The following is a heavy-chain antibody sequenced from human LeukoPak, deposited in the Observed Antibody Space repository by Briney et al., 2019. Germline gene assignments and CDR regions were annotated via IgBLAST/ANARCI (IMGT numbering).Heavy chain of an antibody. CDR3: ANARIFGVVISGFDY. D-gene: IGHD3-3*01. V-gene: IGHV3-9*01. CDR2: ISWNSGSI. Sequence: GGSLRLSCAASGFTFDDYAMHWVRQAPGKGLEWVSGISWNSGSIGYADSVKGRFTISRDNAKNSLYLQMNSLRAEDTALYYCANARIFGVVISGFDYWGQGTLVTVSS. CDR1: GFTFDDYA. J-gene: IGHJ4*02.